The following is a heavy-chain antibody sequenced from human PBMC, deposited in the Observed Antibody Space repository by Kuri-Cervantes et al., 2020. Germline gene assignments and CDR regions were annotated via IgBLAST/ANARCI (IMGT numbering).Heavy chain of an antibody. CDR2: ICYGGGNN. CDR3: ANHPSGCYLNDAFDI. CDR1: GFTFSSYG. J-gene: IGHJ3*02. V-gene: IGHV3-33*08. D-gene: IGHD3-22*01. Sequence: GGSLRLSCDASGFTFSSYGMHWVRQAPGKGLEWVAFICYGGGNNYYAHSVKGRFTVSRDNSKNTLYLQMNSLGAEDTDVYYCANHPSGCYLNDAFDIWGQGTMVTVSS.